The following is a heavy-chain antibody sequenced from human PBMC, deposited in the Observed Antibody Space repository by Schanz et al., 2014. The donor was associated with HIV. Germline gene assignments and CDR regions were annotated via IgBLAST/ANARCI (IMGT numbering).Heavy chain of an antibody. Sequence: QVQLVESGGGVVQPGRSLRLSCAASGFTFSTYGMHWVRQAPGKGLEWVAVIWYDGSNKYYADSVKGRFTISRYNSKNTLYLQMNSLRAEDTAVYYCARGSGPYYYYYGMDVWGQGTTVTVSS. CDR3: ARGSGPYYYYYGMDV. CDR1: GFTFSTYG. CDR2: IWYDGSNK. D-gene: IGHD3-10*01. V-gene: IGHV3-33*01. J-gene: IGHJ6*02.